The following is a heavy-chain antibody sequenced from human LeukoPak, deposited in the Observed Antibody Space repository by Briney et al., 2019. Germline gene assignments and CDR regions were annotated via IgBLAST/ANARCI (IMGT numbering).Heavy chain of an antibody. V-gene: IGHV4-30-4*01. J-gene: IGHJ6*02. CDR1: GGSISSGDYY. Sequence: SETLSLTCTVSGGSISSGDYYWSWIRQPPGKGLEWIGYFYYSGSTYYNPSLKSRVTISVDTSKNQFSLKLSSVTAADTAVYYCARVADYYDSSGPRTDGMDVWGQGTTVTVSS. CDR2: FYYSGST. CDR3: ARVADYYDSSGPRTDGMDV. D-gene: IGHD3-22*01.